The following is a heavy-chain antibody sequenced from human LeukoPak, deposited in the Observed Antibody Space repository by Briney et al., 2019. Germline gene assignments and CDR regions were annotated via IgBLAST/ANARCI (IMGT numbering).Heavy chain of an antibody. V-gene: IGHV3-23*01. CDR2: ISGSGAYP. CDR3: AKHNWNYEDSYYYYGMDV. Sequence: GGSLRLSCAVSGLTLSDVWMNWIRQAPGKGLEWISAISGSGAYPSYADSVKGRFTISRDNSKNTLYLQMNSLRAEDTAVYYCAKHNWNYEDSYYYYGMDVWGQGTTVTVSS. J-gene: IGHJ6*02. D-gene: IGHD1-7*01. CDR1: GLTLSDVW.